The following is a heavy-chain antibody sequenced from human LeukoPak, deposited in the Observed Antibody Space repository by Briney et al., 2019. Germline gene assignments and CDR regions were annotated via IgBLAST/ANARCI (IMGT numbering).Heavy chain of an antibody. CDR3: ARDGEPLDYYGSGSYYSPFWY. Sequence: SGTLSLTCAVSGGSISSSNWWSWVRQPPGKGLEWIGEIYHSGGTNYNPSLKSRVTISVDKSKNQFSLKLSSVTAADTAVYYCARDGEPLDYYGSGSYYSPFWYWGQGTLVTVSS. J-gene: IGHJ4*02. V-gene: IGHV4-4*02. D-gene: IGHD3-10*01. CDR1: GGSISSSNW. CDR2: IYHSGGT.